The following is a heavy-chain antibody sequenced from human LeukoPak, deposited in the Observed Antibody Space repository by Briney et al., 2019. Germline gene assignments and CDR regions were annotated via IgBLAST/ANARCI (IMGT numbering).Heavy chain of an antibody. V-gene: IGHV3-21*01. J-gene: IGHJ4*02. CDR1: GFTFSSYN. D-gene: IGHD2-15*01. CDR3: ARDPGYCSGGSCLDFDY. Sequence: PGGSLRLSCAASGFTFSSYNMNWVRQAPGKGLEWVSSISSSSSYIYYADSVKGRFTISRDNAKNSLYLQMNSLRAEDTAVYYCARDPGYCSGGSCLDFDYWGQGTLVTVSS. CDR2: ISSSSSYI.